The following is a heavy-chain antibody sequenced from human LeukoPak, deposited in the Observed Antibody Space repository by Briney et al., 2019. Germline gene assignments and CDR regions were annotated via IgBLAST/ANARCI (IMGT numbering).Heavy chain of an antibody. Sequence: SETLSLTCTVSGDSISSTNYYWGWIRQPPGKGLEWIGSIYYSGSTYYNPSLKSRVTISVDTSKKQFSLKLSSVTAADTAVYYCARRGYFDSKGWFDPWGQGTLVTVSS. CDR3: ARRGYFDSKGWFDP. J-gene: IGHJ5*02. V-gene: IGHV4-39*01. CDR2: IYYSGST. CDR1: GDSISSTNYY. D-gene: IGHD3-22*01.